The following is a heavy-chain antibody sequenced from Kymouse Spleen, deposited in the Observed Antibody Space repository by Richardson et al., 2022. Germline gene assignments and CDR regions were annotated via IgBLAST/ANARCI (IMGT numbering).Heavy chain of an antibody. Sequence: EVQLVESGGGLIQPGGSLRLSCAASGFTVSSNYMSWVRQAPGKGLEWVSVIYSGGSTYYADSVKGRFTISRDNSKNTLYLQMNSLRAEDTAVYYCARSYSGSYYAFDYWGQGTLVTVSS. CDR3: ARSYSGSYYAFDY. V-gene: IGHV3-53*01. J-gene: IGHJ4*02. CDR1: GFTVSSNY. CDR2: IYSGGST. D-gene: IGHD1-26*01.